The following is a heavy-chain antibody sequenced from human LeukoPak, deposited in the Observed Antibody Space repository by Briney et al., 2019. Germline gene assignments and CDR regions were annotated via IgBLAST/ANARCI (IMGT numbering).Heavy chain of an antibody. Sequence: EASVKVSCKASGGTFSSYAISWVRQAPGQGLEWMGGIIPIFGTANYAQKFQGRVTITADESTSTAYMELSSLRSEDTAVYYCARTIQYNWNDVGAFDIWGQGTMVTASS. V-gene: IGHV1-69*01. CDR1: GGTFSSYA. D-gene: IGHD1-1*01. J-gene: IGHJ3*02. CDR3: ARTIQYNWNDVGAFDI. CDR2: IIPIFGTA.